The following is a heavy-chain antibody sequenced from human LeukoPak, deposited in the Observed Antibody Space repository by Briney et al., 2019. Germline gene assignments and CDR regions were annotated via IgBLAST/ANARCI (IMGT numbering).Heavy chain of an antibody. V-gene: IGHV3-74*01. Sequence: PGGSLRLSCAASGFAFSGYWMHWVRQPPGKGPVWVSRINGDRSSTTYADSVKGRFTISRDNAKNTLFLQMDSLRAEDTAVYYCATYPHPSGGYDSWTYAPFDYWGQGTLVTVSA. J-gene: IGHJ4*02. D-gene: IGHD3-10*01. CDR2: INGDRSST. CDR3: ATYPHPSGGYDSWTYAPFDY. CDR1: GFAFSGYW.